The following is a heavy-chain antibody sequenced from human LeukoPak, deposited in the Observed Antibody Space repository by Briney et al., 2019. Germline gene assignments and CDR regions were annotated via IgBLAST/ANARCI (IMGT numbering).Heavy chain of an antibody. J-gene: IGHJ5*02. CDR3: AKQDIVVVPAAMWFDP. D-gene: IGHD2-2*01. CDR1: GFTFSSYA. V-gene: IGHV3-23*01. CDR2: ISGSGGST. Sequence: GASLRLSCAASGFTFSSYAMSWVRQAPGKGLEWVSAISGSGGSTYYADSVKGRFTISRDNSKNTLYLQMNSLRAEDTAVYYCAKQDIVVVPAAMWFDPWGQGTPVTVSS.